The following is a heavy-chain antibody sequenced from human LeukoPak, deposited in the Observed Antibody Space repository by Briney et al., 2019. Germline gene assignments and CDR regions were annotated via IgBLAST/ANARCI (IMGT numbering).Heavy chain of an antibody. J-gene: IGHJ6*03. Sequence: GALRLSCAASGFTFTSYGFHWVRQAPGKALEWVAFMSYDGNKKYGDSVKGRFTISRDNAKNTLHLQMNGLRPDDTAVYYCARDQLRFLEGGRNYYYYYYMDVWGKGTTVTVSS. CDR3: ARDQLRFLEGGRNYYYYYYMDV. CDR1: GFTFTSYG. V-gene: IGHV3-30*03. CDR2: MSYDGNK. D-gene: IGHD3-3*01.